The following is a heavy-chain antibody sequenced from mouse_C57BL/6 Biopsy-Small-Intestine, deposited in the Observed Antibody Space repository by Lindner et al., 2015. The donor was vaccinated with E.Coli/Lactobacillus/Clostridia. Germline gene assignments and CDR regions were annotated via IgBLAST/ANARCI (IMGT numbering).Heavy chain of an antibody. J-gene: IGHJ4*01. V-gene: IGHV9-3*01. Sequence: VKVSCKASGYTFNTYAMNWVRQAPGQGLEWLGWINTNSGNPTYAQGFTGRFVFSLDTSVSTAYLQITSLKAEDTAVYFCARDSGTIDYWGLGNPGLRLL. CDR1: GYTFNTYA. CDR2: INTNSGNP. CDR3: ARDSGTIDY.